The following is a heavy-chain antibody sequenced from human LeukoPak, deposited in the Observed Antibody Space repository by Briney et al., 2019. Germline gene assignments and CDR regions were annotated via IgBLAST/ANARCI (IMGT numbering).Heavy chain of an antibody. CDR3: ARKGSH. J-gene: IGHJ4*02. D-gene: IGHD2-15*01. Sequence: GGSLRLSCAAFGFTVSSNYMGWVRQAPGKGLEWVSVIHSGGSTYYADSVKGRFTISRDNSKNTLYLQMNSLRAEDTAVYYCARKGSHWGQGTLVTVSS. CDR1: GFTVSSNY. V-gene: IGHV3-53*01. CDR2: IHSGGST.